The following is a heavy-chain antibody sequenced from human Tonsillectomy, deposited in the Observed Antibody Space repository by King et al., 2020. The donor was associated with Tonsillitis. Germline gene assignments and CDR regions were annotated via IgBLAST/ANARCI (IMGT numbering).Heavy chain of an antibody. CDR2: IYYSGRT. D-gene: IGHD2/OR15-2a*01. CDR1: GGSISSSSYY. CDR3: ARLKYYVGAFDI. V-gene: IGHV4-39*01. Sequence: LQLQESGPGLVKPSETLSLTCTVSGGSISSSSYYWGWIRQPQGKGLEWIGSIYYSGRTYYNPSLKSRVTISVDTSKNQFSLKLSSVTAADTAVYYCARLKYYVGAFDIWGQGTMVTVSS. J-gene: IGHJ3*02.